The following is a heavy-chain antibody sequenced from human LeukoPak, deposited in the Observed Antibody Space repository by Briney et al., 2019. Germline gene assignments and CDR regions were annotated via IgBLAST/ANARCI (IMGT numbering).Heavy chain of an antibody. D-gene: IGHD6-13*01. J-gene: IGHJ4*02. CDR1: GGSISSYY. V-gene: IGHV4-59*08. CDR3: ARHGTIAASGTLAY. Sequence: SGTLSLTCTVSGGSISSYYWSWIRQPPGKGLEWVGYIHYTGSTNYNPSLKSRVTISLDTSKNHFSLKLSSVTAADTAVYYCARHGTIAASGTLAYWGQGTLVTVSS. CDR2: IHYTGST.